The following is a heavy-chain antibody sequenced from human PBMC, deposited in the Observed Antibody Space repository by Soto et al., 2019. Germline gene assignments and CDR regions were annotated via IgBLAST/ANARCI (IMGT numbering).Heavy chain of an antibody. J-gene: IGHJ5*02. CDR3: ARDKGTTCLDT. CDR1: GLPFSASG. D-gene: IGHD1-26*01. V-gene: IGHV3-33*01. Sequence: QAQLVESGGGVVQPGRSLRLSCAASGLPFSASGMRWVRQAPGKGLEWVAMIWSDGSKEYYADSVKGRFTITRDNSKNMIFLQMDSLRAEDTAVYYCARDKGTTCLDTWGQGNMVTVSS. CDR2: IWSDGSKE.